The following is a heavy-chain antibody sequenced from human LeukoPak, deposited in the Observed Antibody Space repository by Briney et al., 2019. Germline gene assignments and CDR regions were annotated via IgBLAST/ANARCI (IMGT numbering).Heavy chain of an antibody. J-gene: IGHJ4*02. CDR2: VSGSGDTT. V-gene: IGHV3-23*01. CDR1: GFTFSSYA. D-gene: IGHD2-2*01. Sequence: GGSLRLSCAASGFTFSSYAMSWVRQAPGKGLEWVSAVSGSGDTTYYADSVQGRFSISRDNSKDTLYVQMNSLSPEDTAIYYCAKGPVVPVATYFFDYWGPGTLVSVSS. CDR3: AKGPVVPVATYFFDY.